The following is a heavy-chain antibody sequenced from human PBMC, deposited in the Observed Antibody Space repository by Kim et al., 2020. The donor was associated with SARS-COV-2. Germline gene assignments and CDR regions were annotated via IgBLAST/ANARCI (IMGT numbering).Heavy chain of an antibody. V-gene: IGHV4-39*01. D-gene: IGHD3-9*01. CDR1: GGSISSSSYY. CDR3: ARFTIFWHAFDI. Sequence: SETLSLTCTVSGGSISSSSYYWGWIRQPPGKGLEWIGSIYYSGSTYYNPSLKSRVTISVDTSKNQFSLKLSSVTAADTAVYYCARFTIFWHAFDIWGQGTMVTVSS. J-gene: IGHJ3*02. CDR2: IYYSGST.